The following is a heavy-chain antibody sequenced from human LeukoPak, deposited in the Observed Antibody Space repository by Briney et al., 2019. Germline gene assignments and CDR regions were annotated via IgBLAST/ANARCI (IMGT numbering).Heavy chain of an antibody. Sequence: PGGSPRLSCAASGFTFDDYAMHWVRQAPGKGLEWVSGISWNSGSIVYADSVKGRFTISRDNAKNSLYLQMNSLRAEDTALYYCVKGTTMSYYYYYMDVWGKGTTVTVSS. D-gene: IGHD1-1*01. CDR2: ISWNSGSI. CDR1: GFTFDDYA. J-gene: IGHJ6*03. V-gene: IGHV3-9*01. CDR3: VKGTTMSYYYYYMDV.